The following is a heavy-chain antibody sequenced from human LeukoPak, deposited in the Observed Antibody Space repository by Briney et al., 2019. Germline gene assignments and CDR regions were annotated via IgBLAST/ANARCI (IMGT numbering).Heavy chain of an antibody. Sequence: SETLSLTCSVSGDSISSSSYYWGWIRQPPGKGLEWIGSMSYGRMTYYNPSLKSRVTISVDTSKNQISLKLTSVTAADTAVYYCARGVGSIAGPYWGQGTLVIVSS. D-gene: IGHD6-6*01. CDR3: ARGVGSIAGPY. CDR1: GDSISSSSYY. J-gene: IGHJ4*02. V-gene: IGHV4-39*07. CDR2: MSYGRMT.